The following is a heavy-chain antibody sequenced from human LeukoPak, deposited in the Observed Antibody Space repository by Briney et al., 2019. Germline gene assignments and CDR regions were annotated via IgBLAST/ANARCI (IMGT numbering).Heavy chain of an antibody. J-gene: IGHJ4*02. Sequence: SETLSLTCTVSGVSISSYYWNWIRQPPGKGLEWIGYIYYSGSTKYNPSLKSRVTISVDTSKSQFSLKLTSVTAADTAVYYCARLGIGVVPSAMLGDYYFDYWGQGTLVTVSS. V-gene: IGHV4-59*08. CDR3: ARLGIGVVPSAMLGDYYFDY. CDR1: GVSISSYY. CDR2: IYYSGST. D-gene: IGHD2-2*01.